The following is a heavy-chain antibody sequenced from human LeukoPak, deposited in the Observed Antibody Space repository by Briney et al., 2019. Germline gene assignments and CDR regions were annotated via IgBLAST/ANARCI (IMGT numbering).Heavy chain of an antibody. Sequence: SETLSLTCTVSGGSISSSSYYWGWIRQPPGKGLEWIGSIYYSGSTYYNPSLKSGVPTSVDTSKNQFSLMLSSGTAADTAVYYCARHPYGGNGFFDYWGQGTLVTVSS. D-gene: IGHD4-23*01. J-gene: IGHJ4*02. CDR2: IYYSGST. CDR1: GGSISSSSYY. CDR3: ARHPYGGNGFFDY. V-gene: IGHV4-39*01.